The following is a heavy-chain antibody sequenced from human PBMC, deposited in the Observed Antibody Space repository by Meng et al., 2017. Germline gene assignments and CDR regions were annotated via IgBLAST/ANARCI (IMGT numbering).Heavy chain of an antibody. CDR1: GFTFSSYW. CDR3: AIVGATTAADAFDI. CDR2: ISSSGSTI. J-gene: IGHJ3*02. Sequence: GESLKISCAASGFTFSSYWMSWVRQAPGKGLEWVSYISSSGSTIYYADSVKGRFTISRDNAKNSLYLQMNSLRAEDTAVYYCAIVGATTAADAFDIWGQGTMVTVSS. D-gene: IGHD1-26*01. V-gene: IGHV3-48*04.